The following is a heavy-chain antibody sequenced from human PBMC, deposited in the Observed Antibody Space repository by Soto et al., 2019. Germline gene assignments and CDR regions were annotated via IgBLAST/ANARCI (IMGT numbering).Heavy chain of an antibody. CDR3: AISRSYGHAADY. CDR1: GGSISSSSYY. D-gene: IGHD5-18*01. CDR2: IYYSGST. Sequence: QLQLQESGPGLVKPSETLSLTCTVSGGSISSSSYYWGWIRQPPGKGLEWIGSIYYSGSTYYNPSLKSRVTISVDTSKNQFSLKLSSVTAADTAVYYCAISRSYGHAADYWGQGTLVTVSS. J-gene: IGHJ4*02. V-gene: IGHV4-39*01.